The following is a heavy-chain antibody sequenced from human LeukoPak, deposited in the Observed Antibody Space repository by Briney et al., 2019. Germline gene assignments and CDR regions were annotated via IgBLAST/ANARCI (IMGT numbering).Heavy chain of an antibody. CDR2: INHSGST. D-gene: IGHD3-22*01. Sequence: PAETLSLTCAVYGGSFSGYYWSWIRQPPGKGLEWIGEINHSGSTNYNPSLKSRVTISVDTSKNQFSLKLSSVTAADTAVYYCARGHGYYDSSGYSFYFDYWCQGTLVTVSS. J-gene: IGHJ4*02. V-gene: IGHV4-34*01. CDR1: GGSFSGYY. CDR3: ARGHGYYDSSGYSFYFDY.